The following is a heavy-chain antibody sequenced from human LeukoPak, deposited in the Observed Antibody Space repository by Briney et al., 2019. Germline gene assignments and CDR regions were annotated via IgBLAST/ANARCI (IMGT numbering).Heavy chain of an antibody. CDR2: INEDGSTT. D-gene: IGHD1-26*01. V-gene: IGHV3-74*01. Sequence: PGGSLRLSCATSGFIFSNAWMHWVRHAPGKGLVWVSRINEDGSTTNYADSVKGRSTIFRDNAKNTLYLQMNSLRAEDTAVYYCVRDLGGRSGHWGQGTLVTVSS. CDR3: VRDLGGRSGH. J-gene: IGHJ4*02. CDR1: GFIFSNAW.